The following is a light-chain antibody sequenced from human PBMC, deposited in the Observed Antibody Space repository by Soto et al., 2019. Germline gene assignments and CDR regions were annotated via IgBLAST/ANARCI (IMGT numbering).Light chain of an antibody. Sequence: EIVLTQSPGTLSMSPGERATLSCRASQSVSGRSLAWYQQKPGQAPRLLISGASSRATGIPDRFSGSGSGTDFTLTINRLEPEDFAVYYGQPYGSAPITFGQGTRLEI. J-gene: IGKJ5*01. CDR1: QSVSGRS. CDR3: QPYGSAPIT. CDR2: GAS. V-gene: IGKV3-20*01.